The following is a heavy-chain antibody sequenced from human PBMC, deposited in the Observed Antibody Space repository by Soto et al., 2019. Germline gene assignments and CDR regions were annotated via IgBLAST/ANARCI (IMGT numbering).Heavy chain of an antibody. CDR2: INSDGSST. D-gene: IGHD3-22*01. V-gene: IGHV3-74*01. CDR1: GFTSSSYW. CDR3: ARSSGYYSNDY. Sequence: GGSLRLSCAASGFTSSSYWMHWVRQAPGKGLVWVSRINSDGSSTSYADSVKGRFTISRDNAKNTLYLQMNSLRAEDTAVYYCARSSGYYSNDYWGQGTLVTVSS. J-gene: IGHJ4*02.